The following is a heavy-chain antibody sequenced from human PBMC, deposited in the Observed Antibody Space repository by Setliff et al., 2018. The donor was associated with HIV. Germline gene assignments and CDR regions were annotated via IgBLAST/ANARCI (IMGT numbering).Heavy chain of an antibody. V-gene: IGHV1-69*13. CDR1: GGTFSSYA. D-gene: IGHD3-22*01. Sequence: SVKVSCKASGGTFSSYAISWVRQAPGQGLEWMGGIISIFDTANYAQKFQGRVTITADESTSTSYMHLSSLRAEDTAVYFCARGGDYDSSGYYVTWGQGSLVTVSS. CDR3: ARGGDYDSSGYYVT. CDR2: IISIFDTA. J-gene: IGHJ4*02.